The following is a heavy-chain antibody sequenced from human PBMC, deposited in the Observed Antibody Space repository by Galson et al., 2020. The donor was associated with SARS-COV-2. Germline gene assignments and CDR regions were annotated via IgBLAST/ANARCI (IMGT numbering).Heavy chain of an antibody. V-gene: IGHV4-4*07. J-gene: IGHJ5*02. CDR2: LNNAGTT. CDR1: GGSIDNYY. CDR3: ARDPHYGSSS. D-gene: IGHD3-10*01. Sequence: ASETLSLTCDISGGSIDNYYWSWIRQPAGRGLEWIGRLNNAGTTDYNPSLKSRVTMSVDTSKTQFSLKWISLTAADTAVYYCARDPHYGSSSWGQGILVTVSS.